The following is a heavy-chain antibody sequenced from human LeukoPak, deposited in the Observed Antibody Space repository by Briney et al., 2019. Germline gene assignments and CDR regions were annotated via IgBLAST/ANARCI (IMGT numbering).Heavy chain of an antibody. D-gene: IGHD4-11*01. Sequence: PGGSLRLSCAASGFTVSSNYMSWVRQAPGKGLEWVSTIGGSGANTYYADSLRGRFTISRDNSKNTLYLQMNSLRAEDTAVYYCAKRGVYGNFYFDYWGQGTLATVSS. J-gene: IGHJ4*02. CDR1: GFTVSSNY. CDR3: AKRGVYGNFYFDY. V-gene: IGHV3-23*01. CDR2: IGGSGANT.